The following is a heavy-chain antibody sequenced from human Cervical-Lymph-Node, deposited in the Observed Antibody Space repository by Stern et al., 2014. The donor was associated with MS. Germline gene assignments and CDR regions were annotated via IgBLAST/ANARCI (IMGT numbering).Heavy chain of an antibody. CDR3: ARDYGDYAFDY. CDR1: GYSFSANW. CDR2: IYPGYSDT. J-gene: IGHJ4*02. Sequence: EVQLVESGAEVKKPGESLKISCKGSGYSFSANWIAWVRQMPGQGLEWMGIIYPGYSDTRYSQSFKGQVTISADKSISTAYLQWSSLKASDTAMYYCARDYGDYAFDYWGQGTLVTVSS. D-gene: IGHD4-17*01. V-gene: IGHV5-51*01.